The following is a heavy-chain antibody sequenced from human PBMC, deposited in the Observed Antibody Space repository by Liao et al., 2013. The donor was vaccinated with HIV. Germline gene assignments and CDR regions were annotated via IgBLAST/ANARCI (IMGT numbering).Heavy chain of an antibody. CDR1: GSPISSDY. V-gene: IGHV4-59*12. CDR3: ARTDQYYDFWNGYENWFDP. Sequence: QVQLQESGPGLVKPSETLSLTCSVSGSPISSDYWGWIRQPPGKGLEWIGHISHSGFTNNNPSLKSRVTMSVDTSKNQFSLKLSSVTAADTAVYYCARTDQYYDFWNGYENWFDPWGQGTLVTVSS. J-gene: IGHJ5*02. CDR2: ISHSGFT. D-gene: IGHD3-3*01.